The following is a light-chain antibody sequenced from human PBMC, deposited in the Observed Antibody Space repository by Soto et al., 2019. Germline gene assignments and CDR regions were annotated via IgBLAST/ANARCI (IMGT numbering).Light chain of an antibody. Sequence: QSALTQPPSASGSPGQSVTISCTGTSSDVGGFNYVSWYQQHPGKAPKLMIYGVTKRPSGVPYRFSGSESGSTASLTISGLQAEDEADYYCCSYAGRYTYVFGTGTKLTVL. V-gene: IGLV2-8*01. CDR2: GVT. CDR3: CSYAGRYTYV. J-gene: IGLJ1*01. CDR1: SSDVGGFNY.